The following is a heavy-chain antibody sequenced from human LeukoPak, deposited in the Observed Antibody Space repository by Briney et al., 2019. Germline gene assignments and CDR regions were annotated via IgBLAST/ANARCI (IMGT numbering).Heavy chain of an antibody. CDR1: GGSISSSSYY. V-gene: IGHV4-39*01. D-gene: IGHD6-13*01. CDR2: IYYSGST. J-gene: IGHJ4*02. CDR3: ARPQGIAWFDY. Sequence: SETLSLTCTVSGGSISSSSYYWGWIRQPPGKGLEWIGSIYYSGSTYYNPSLKSRVTISVDTSKNQFSLKLSSVTAADTAVYYCARPQGIAWFDYWGQGTLVTVSS.